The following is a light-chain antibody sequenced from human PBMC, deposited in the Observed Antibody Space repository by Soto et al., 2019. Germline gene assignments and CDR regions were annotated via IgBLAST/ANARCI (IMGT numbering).Light chain of an antibody. CDR3: QTWVTGTYVV. CDR1: SGHSFYA. J-gene: IGLJ2*01. CDR2: LNSDGSH. Sequence: QSVLTQSPSASASLGASVKLTCTLSSGHSFYAIAWHQQQPEKGPRYLMKLNSDGSHSKGDGIPDRFSGSSSGAERSLPISSLRSEDEADYYCQTWVTGTYVVFGGGTKLTVL. V-gene: IGLV4-69*01.